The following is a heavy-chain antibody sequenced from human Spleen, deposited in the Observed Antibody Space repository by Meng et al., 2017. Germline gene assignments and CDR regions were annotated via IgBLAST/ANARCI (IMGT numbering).Heavy chain of an antibody. Sequence: GESLKISCSASGFAFSTYDMSWVRQAPGKGLEYVSGTSASGGQAYYADSVKGRFIMSRDNSKNMLYLQMNNVRAEDTAVYYCAKDRPSLDVWGQGTTVTVS. V-gene: IGHV3-23*01. D-gene: IGHD6-6*01. CDR2: TSASGGQA. J-gene: IGHJ6*02. CDR1: GFAFSTYD. CDR3: AKDRPSLDV.